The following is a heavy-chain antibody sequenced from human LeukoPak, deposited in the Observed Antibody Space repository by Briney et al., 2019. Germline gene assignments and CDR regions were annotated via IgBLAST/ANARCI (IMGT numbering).Heavy chain of an antibody. CDR3: ARASGDYVVYFQH. V-gene: IGHV3-7*03. Sequence: GGSLRLSCAASGFTFSTHWMSWVRQAPGKGLEWVANIKKDGSEKYYVDSVKGRFTISRDNAKNSLYLQMNSLRAEGTAVYYCARASGDYVVYFQHWGQGTLVTVSS. J-gene: IGHJ1*01. CDR1: GFTFSTHW. D-gene: IGHD4-17*01. CDR2: IKKDGSEK.